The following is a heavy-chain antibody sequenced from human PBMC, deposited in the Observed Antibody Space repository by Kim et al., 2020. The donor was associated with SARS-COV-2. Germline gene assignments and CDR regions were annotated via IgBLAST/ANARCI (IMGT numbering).Heavy chain of an antibody. CDR2: K. D-gene: IGHD6-19*01. V-gene: IGHV3-33*01. Sequence: KYYADSVKGRFTISRDNSKNTLYLQMNSLRAEDTAVYYCARDGSSGSLDYWGQGTLVTVSS. CDR3: ARDGSSGSLDY. J-gene: IGHJ4*02.